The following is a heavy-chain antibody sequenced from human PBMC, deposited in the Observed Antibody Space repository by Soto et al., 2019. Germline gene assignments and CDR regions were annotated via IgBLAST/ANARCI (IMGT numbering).Heavy chain of an antibody. D-gene: IGHD1-26*01. Sequence: QVQLVESGGGVVQPGRSLRLPCAASGFTFSSYGMHWVRQAPGKGLEWVAVISYDGSNKYYADSVKGRFTISRDNSKNPLYLQMNSLRAEDTAVYYCAKVGYSGSYFDYWGQGTLVTVSS. CDR2: ISYDGSNK. J-gene: IGHJ4*02. CDR1: GFTFSSYG. V-gene: IGHV3-30*18. CDR3: AKVGYSGSYFDY.